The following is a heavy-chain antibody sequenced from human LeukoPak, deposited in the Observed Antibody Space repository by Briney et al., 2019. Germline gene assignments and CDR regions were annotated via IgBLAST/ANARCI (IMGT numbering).Heavy chain of an antibody. CDR1: GFTFSSYS. CDR3: ARGPPTYDSSGYYSY. Sequence: PGGSLRLSCAASGFTFSSYSMNWVRQAPGKGLEWVSYISSSSRTIYYADPVKGRFTISRDNAKNSLYLQMNSLRDEDTAVYYCARGPPTYDSSGYYSYWGQGTLVTVSS. V-gene: IGHV3-48*02. CDR2: ISSSSRTI. D-gene: IGHD3-22*01. J-gene: IGHJ4*02.